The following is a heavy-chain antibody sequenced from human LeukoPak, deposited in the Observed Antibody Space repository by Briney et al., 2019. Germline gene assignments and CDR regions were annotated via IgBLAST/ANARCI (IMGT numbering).Heavy chain of an antibody. D-gene: IGHD6-19*01. CDR2: IRYDGSNK. CDR3: AKDRIAVAGFDY. CDR1: GFTFSSYG. Sequence: GGSLRLSCAASGFTFSSYGMHWVRQAPGKGLEWVAFIRYDGSNKYYADSVKGRFTISRDNSKNTLYLQMNSLRAEDTAAYYCAKDRIAVAGFDYWGQGTLVTVSS. V-gene: IGHV3-30*02. J-gene: IGHJ4*02.